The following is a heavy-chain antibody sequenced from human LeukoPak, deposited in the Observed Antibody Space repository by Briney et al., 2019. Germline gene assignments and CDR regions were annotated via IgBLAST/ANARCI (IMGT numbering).Heavy chain of an antibody. D-gene: IGHD1-26*01. J-gene: IGHJ4*02. CDR3: ATVGMGATIGY. CDR2: INSDGKST. V-gene: IGHV3-74*01. Sequence: GGSLRLSCAASGFTFSSYWMHWVRKTPGKGLVWVSRINSDGKSTNYADSVKGRFTISRDNAKNTLYLQMNSLRVEDTAVYYCATVGMGATIGYWRQGTLVTVSS. CDR1: GFTFSSYW.